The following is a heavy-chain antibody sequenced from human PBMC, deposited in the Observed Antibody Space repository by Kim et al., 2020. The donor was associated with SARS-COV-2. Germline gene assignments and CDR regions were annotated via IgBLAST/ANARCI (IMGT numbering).Heavy chain of an antibody. V-gene: IGHV1-2*02. D-gene: IGHD1-7*01. CDR1: GYTFTGYY. Sequence: ASVKVSCKASGYTFTGYYMHWVRQAPGQGLEWMGWINPNSGGTNYAQKFQGRVTMTRDTSISTAYMELSRLRSDDTAVYYCARDGELELRGRMSWFDPWGQGTLVTVSS. CDR3: ARDGELELRGRMSWFDP. CDR2: INPNSGGT. J-gene: IGHJ5*02.